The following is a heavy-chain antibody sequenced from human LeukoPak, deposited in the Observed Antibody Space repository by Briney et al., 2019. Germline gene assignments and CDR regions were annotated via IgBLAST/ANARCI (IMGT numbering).Heavy chain of an antibody. CDR1: GGSISSGDYY. CDR2: IYYSGST. J-gene: IGHJ4*02. V-gene: IGHV4-30-4*08. D-gene: IGHD5-18*01. Sequence: SQTLSLTCTVSGGSISSGDYYWSWIRQPPGKVLEWIGYIYYSGSTYYNPSLKSRVTISVDTSKNQFSLKLSSVTAADTAVYYCARRDTAMVNFDYWGQGTLVTVSS. CDR3: ARRDTAMVNFDY.